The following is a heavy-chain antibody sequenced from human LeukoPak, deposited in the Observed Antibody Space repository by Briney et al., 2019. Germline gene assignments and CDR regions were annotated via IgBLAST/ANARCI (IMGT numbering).Heavy chain of an antibody. Sequence: GASVKVSCKASGGTFSSYAISWVRQAPGQGLEWMGGIIPIFGTANYAQKFQGRVTITADESTSTAYMELSSLRSEDTAVYYCARDKLKDYGDYDFGDPPLYYYYYYGMDVWGQGTTVTVSS. CDR1: GGTFSSYA. V-gene: IGHV1-69*13. CDR3: ARDKLKDYGDYDFGDPPLYYYYYYGMDV. D-gene: IGHD4-17*01. J-gene: IGHJ6*02. CDR2: IIPIFGTA.